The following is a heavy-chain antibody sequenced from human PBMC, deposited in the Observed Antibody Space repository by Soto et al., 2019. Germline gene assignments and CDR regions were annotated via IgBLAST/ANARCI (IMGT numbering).Heavy chain of an antibody. CDR3: ARDLWEGGNFHGHYYFYGMDV. V-gene: IGHV1-2*04. J-gene: IGHJ6*02. CDR1: GYTFTSYG. Sequence: ASVKVSCKASGYTFTSYGISWVRQAPGQGLEWMGWINPNSGGTNYAQKFQGWVTMTRDTSISTAYMELSRLRSDDTAVYYCARDLWEGGNFHGHYYFYGMDVWGRGTTVTVSS. CDR2: INPNSGGT. D-gene: IGHD2-21*02.